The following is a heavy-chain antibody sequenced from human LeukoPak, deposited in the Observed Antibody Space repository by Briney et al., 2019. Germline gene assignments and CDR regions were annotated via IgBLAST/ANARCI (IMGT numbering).Heavy chain of an antibody. Sequence: SETLSLTCTVSGVSFSSYYWSWIRQPPGKGLEWIGYIYYSGSTNYNPSLKSRVTISVDTSKNQFSLKLSSVTAADTAVYYCARHMSLIRWGYDAFDIWGQGTMVTVSS. CDR2: IYYSGST. CDR1: GVSFSSYY. D-gene: IGHD4-23*01. V-gene: IGHV4-59*08. J-gene: IGHJ3*02. CDR3: ARHMSLIRWGYDAFDI.